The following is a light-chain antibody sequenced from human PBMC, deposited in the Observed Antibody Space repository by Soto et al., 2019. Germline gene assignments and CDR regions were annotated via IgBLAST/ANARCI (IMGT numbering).Light chain of an antibody. Sequence: QSALTQPASVSGSPGQPITISCTGTSNDVGGYAYVSWYQQYPGKAPKLVISEVSNRPSGVSHRFSGSRSGNTASLTISGLQAEDEADYYCSSYTGDTTPVFGGGTKLTVL. CDR2: EVS. CDR1: SNDVGGYAY. J-gene: IGLJ2*01. V-gene: IGLV2-14*01. CDR3: SSYTGDTTPV.